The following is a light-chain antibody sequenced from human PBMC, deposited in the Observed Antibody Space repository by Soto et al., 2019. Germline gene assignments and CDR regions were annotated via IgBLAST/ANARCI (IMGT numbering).Light chain of an antibody. J-gene: IGLJ3*02. CDR3: AAWDDSLNGWV. V-gene: IGLV1-44*01. CDR1: SSNIGSNT. CDR2: SNH. Sequence: QPVLTQPPSASGTPGQRVTISCSGSSSNIGSNTVNWYQQLPGTAPKLLIYSNHQRPSGVPDRFSGSKSGTSASLAISGLQSEDEADYYCAAWDDSLNGWVFGGGTNLTVL.